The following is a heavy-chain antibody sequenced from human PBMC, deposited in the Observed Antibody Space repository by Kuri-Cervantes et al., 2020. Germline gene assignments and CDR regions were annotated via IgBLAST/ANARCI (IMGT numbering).Heavy chain of an antibody. D-gene: IGHD5-18*01. V-gene: IGHV3-7*01. CDR1: GFTFSSSW. CDR3: ARDEVWSDTAMVK. Sequence: GESLKISCAASGFTFSSSWMTWVRQAPGKGLEWVTNINPYGSEINYVDSVRGRFTISRDNSKNTLYLQMSSLRAEDTAVYYCARDEVWSDTAMVKWGQGTLVTVSS. CDR2: INPYGSEI. J-gene: IGHJ4*02.